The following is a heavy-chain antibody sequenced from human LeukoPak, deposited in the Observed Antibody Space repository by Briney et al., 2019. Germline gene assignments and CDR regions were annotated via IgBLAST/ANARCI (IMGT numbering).Heavy chain of an antibody. D-gene: IGHD3-22*01. V-gene: IGHV4-39*01. CDR3: ARHSKLVVVTPYYGLDV. Sequence: SETLSLTCSVSDVSISSGIYYWGWIRQPPGRGLEWVGSISYSGTTFYTPSLKSRGTISVDTSKNQFSLKVNSVTAADTAVYYCARHSKLVVVTPYYGLDVWGQGTTVTVSS. CDR1: DVSISSGIYY. J-gene: IGHJ6*02. CDR2: ISYSGTT.